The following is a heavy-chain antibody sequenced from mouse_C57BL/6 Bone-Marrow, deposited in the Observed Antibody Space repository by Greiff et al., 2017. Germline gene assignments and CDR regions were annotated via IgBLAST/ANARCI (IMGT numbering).Heavy chain of an antibody. J-gene: IGHJ2*01. CDR3: ARPTGTNFDY. Sequence: EVQLQESGPVLVKPGASVKMSCKASGYTFTDYYMNWVKQSHGKSLEWIGVINPYNGGTSYNQKFKGKATLTVDKSSSTAYMELNSLTSEDSAVYYCARPTGTNFDYWGQGTTLTVSS. V-gene: IGHV1-19*01. CDR1: GYTFTDYY. CDR2: INPYNGGT. D-gene: IGHD4-1*01.